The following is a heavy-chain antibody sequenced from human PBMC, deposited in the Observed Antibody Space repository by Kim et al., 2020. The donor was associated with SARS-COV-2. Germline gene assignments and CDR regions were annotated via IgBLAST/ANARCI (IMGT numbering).Heavy chain of an antibody. D-gene: IGHD6-6*01. CDR1: GFTFSSYG. CDR3: ARSGEQLVDGYYYGMDV. V-gene: IGHV3-33*01. CDR2: IWYDGSNK. J-gene: IGHJ6*02. Sequence: GGSLRLSCAASGFTFSSYGMHWVRQAPGKGLEWVAVIWYDGSNKYYADSVKGRFTISRDNSKNTLYLQMNSLRAEDTAVYYCARSGEQLVDGYYYGMDVWGQGTTVTVSS.